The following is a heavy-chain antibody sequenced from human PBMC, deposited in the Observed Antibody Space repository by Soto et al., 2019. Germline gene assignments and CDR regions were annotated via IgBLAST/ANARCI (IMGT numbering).Heavy chain of an antibody. Sequence: GGSLRLSCAASGFTFSSYGMSWVRQAPRKGLEWVSAIRGSADSANYADSVKGRFTISRDNSKNMLYLQMNSLRADDTAVYYCAKHLWFGESVFDPWGQGTLVTVSS. V-gene: IGHV3-23*01. CDR2: IRGSADSA. CDR3: AKHLWFGESVFDP. J-gene: IGHJ5*02. D-gene: IGHD3-10*01. CDR1: GFTFSSYG.